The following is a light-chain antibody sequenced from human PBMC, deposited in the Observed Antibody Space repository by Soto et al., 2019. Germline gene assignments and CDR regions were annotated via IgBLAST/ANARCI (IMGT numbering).Light chain of an antibody. J-gene: IGKJ1*01. V-gene: IGKV3-20*01. CDR3: QQYGSSPWT. CDR2: GAS. Sequence: EIVLTQSPGTLSLSPGERATLSCRAGQSASSRYLAWYQQKPGQAPRLLIYGASSRATGIPDRFSGSGSGTVFTLTISRLEPEDFAVYYCQQYGSSPWTFGQGTKVEIK. CDR1: QSASSRY.